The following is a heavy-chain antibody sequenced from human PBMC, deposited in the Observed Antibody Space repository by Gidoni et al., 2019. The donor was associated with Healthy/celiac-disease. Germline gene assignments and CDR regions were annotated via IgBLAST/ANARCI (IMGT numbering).Heavy chain of an antibody. Sequence: QVQLQESGPGLVKPSETLSLTCTVSGGSISSYYWSWIRQPPGKGLEWIGYIYYSGSTNYNPTLKSRVTISVDTSKNQFSLKLSSVTAADTAVYCCARGNGYSYGLLPNWFDPWGQGTLVTVSS. V-gene: IGHV4-59*01. J-gene: IGHJ5*02. D-gene: IGHD5-18*01. CDR3: ARGNGYSYGLLPNWFDP. CDR1: GGSISSYY. CDR2: IYYSGST.